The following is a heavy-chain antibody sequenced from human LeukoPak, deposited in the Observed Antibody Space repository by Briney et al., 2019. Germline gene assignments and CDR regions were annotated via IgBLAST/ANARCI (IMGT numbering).Heavy chain of an antibody. J-gene: IGHJ4*02. D-gene: IGHD3-10*01. CDR2: IIPILGIA. CDR1: GGTFSSYA. CDR3: ARDRGLLWFGELSSGPDY. Sequence: SVKVSCKASGGTFSSYAISWVRQAPGEGLEWMGRIIPILGIANYAQKFQGRVTITADKSTSTAYMELSSLRSEDTAVYYCARDRGLLWFGELSSGPDYWGQGTLVTVAS. V-gene: IGHV1-69*04.